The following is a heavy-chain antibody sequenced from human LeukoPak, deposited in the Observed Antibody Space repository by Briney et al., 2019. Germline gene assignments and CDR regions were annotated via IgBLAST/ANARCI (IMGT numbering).Heavy chain of an antibody. CDR3: ARASSDIVVVVAAKFDY. D-gene: IGHD2-15*01. V-gene: IGHV3-21*06. J-gene: IGHJ4*02. CDR1: GFTFSNYT. CDR2: ISRSSNYM. Sequence: GGSLRLSCAASGFTFSNYTMNWVRQAPGKGLECVSSISRSSNYMYHADSVKGRLTISRDNAKNSVYLQMNNLRAEDTAVYYCARASSDIVVVVAAKFDYWGQGTLVTVSS.